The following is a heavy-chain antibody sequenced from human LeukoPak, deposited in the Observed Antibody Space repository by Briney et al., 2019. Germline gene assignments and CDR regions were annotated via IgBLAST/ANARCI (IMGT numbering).Heavy chain of an antibody. CDR3: ARGLQEWLANGAGWSDP. CDR2: INHGGST. J-gene: IGHJ5*02. V-gene: IGHV4-34*01. CDR1: GGSFSGYY. Sequence: SETLSLTCAVYGGSFSGYYWSWIRQPPGKGLEWIGEINHGGSTNYNPSLKSRVTISVDTSKNQFSLKLSSVTAADTAVYYGARGLQEWLANGAGWSDPWGQGTLVTVSS. D-gene: IGHD6-19*01.